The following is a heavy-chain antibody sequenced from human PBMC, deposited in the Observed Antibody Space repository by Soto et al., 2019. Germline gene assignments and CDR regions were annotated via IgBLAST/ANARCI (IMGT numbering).Heavy chain of an antibody. CDR3: ARVYGLDLFDY. CDR1: GGSISSYY. J-gene: IGHJ4*02. D-gene: IGHD2-8*01. Sequence: QVQLQESGPGLVKPSETLSLTCTVSGGSISSYYWSWIRQPPGKGLEWIGYIYYSGSTNYNPSLQSRVTISVDTSKNQFSLKLSSVTAADTAVYYCARVYGLDLFDYWGQGTLVTVSS. V-gene: IGHV4-59*01. CDR2: IYYSGST.